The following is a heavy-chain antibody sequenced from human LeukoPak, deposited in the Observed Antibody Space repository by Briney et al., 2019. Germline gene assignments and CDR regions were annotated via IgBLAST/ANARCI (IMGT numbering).Heavy chain of an antibody. Sequence: GGSLRLSCAASGFTFSSYTMNWVRQAPGKGLEWVSSISGSSRHKYYADSVKGRFTISRDNAKNSLYLQMSSLRAEDPAVYYCARTANFAAGYYIDYWGQGTLVTVSS. CDR1: GFTFSSYT. CDR3: ARTANFAAGYYIDY. J-gene: IGHJ4*02. D-gene: IGHD6-13*01. V-gene: IGHV3-21*01. CDR2: ISGSSRHK.